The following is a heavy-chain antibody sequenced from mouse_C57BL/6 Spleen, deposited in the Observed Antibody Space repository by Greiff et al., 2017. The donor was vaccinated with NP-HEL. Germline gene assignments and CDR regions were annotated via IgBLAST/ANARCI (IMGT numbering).Heavy chain of an antibody. J-gene: IGHJ3*01. V-gene: IGHV1-53*01. CDR2: INPSNGGT. CDR3: ARDYGSSYVFAY. D-gene: IGHD1-1*01. Sequence: QVQLQQPGTELVKPGASVKLSCKASGYTFTSYWMHWVKQRPGHGLEWIGNINPSNGGTNYNEKFKSKATLTVDKSSSKAYRQLSSLTSEDSAVYYCARDYGSSYVFAYWGQGTRVTVSA. CDR1: GYTFTSYW.